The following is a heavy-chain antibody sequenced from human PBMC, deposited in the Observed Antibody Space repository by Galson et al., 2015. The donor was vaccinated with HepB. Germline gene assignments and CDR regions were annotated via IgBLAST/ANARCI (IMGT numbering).Heavy chain of an antibody. CDR2: IKQPGSEK. CDR1: GFTFGDHW. Sequence: SLRLSCAASGFTFGDHWMSWVRQAPGKGLEWVANIKQPGSEKYFVDFVKGRFTISRDNAKNSVYLQMNSLTADDTAVYYCARMDRSGYTFDYWGQGTLVTVSS. CDR3: ARMDRSGYTFDY. J-gene: IGHJ4*02. D-gene: IGHD3-22*01. V-gene: IGHV3-7*03.